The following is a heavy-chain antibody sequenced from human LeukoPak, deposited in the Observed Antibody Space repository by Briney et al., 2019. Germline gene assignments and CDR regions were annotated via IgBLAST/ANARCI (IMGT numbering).Heavy chain of an antibody. CDR1: GDSMSGYS. D-gene: IGHD3-10*01. Sequence: SETLSLTCTISGDSMSGYSWSWLRQPAGKGLEWIGRVYSGGFTEYNLSLDGRVTMSIETSKSQFSLKLDSVTAADTAAYYCARVHIVKGKYFDSWGQGTLVTVSS. CDR3: ARVHIVKGKYFDS. J-gene: IGHJ4*02. V-gene: IGHV4-4*07. CDR2: VYSGGFT.